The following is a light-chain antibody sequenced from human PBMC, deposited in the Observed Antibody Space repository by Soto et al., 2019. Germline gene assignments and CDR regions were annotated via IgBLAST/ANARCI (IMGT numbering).Light chain of an antibody. CDR1: SSNIGTYT. J-gene: IGLJ3*02. CDR3: ASWDDNLNGGV. V-gene: IGLV1-44*01. CDR2: TDY. Sequence: QSVLTQPPSASGTHGQRVTISCSGTSSNIGTYTVNWYQQLPGTAPKLLIYTDYQRPSGVPDRFSGSKSGTSASLAINGLHSEDEADYYCASWDDNLNGGVFGGGTNLTVL.